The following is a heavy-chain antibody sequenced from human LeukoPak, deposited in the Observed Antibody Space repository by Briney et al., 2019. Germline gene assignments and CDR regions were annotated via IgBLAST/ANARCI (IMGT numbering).Heavy chain of an antibody. D-gene: IGHD6-13*01. Sequence: PGGSLRLSCAASGFTFSSYSMNWVRQAPGKGLEWVSSISSSSSYIYYADSVKGRFTISRDNAKNSLYLQMNSLRAEDTAVYYCAREGGSSWYHGADYWGQGTLVTVSS. V-gene: IGHV3-21*01. CDR3: AREGGSSWYHGADY. CDR1: GFTFSSYS. CDR2: ISSSSSYI. J-gene: IGHJ4*02.